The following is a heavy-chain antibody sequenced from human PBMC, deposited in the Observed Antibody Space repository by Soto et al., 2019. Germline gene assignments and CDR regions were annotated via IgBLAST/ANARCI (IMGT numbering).Heavy chain of an antibody. J-gene: IGHJ6*02. V-gene: IGHV4-38-2*02. CDR1: GYSIISGYY. CDR3: ARDSEVIWKHSTSGTTYNYYGMDV. Sequence: SETLSLTCAVSGYSIISGYYWCWIRQPPGKGLEWSGSIYHSGSTYYNPSLKSRVTISVDTSKNQFSLKLSSSTAATTAVYYFARDSEVIWKHSTSGTTYNYYGMDVWGQGTTVTVSS. D-gene: IGHD1-1*01. CDR2: IYHSGST.